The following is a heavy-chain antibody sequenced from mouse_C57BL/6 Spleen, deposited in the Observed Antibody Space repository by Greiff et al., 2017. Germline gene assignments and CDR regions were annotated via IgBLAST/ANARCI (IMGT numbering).Heavy chain of an antibody. Sequence: VQLQQSGAELVRPGASVKLSCTASGFNIKVDYMHWVKQRPDQGLEWIGWIVPENGDTVYASKFQGKVRITADTASNTAYLQLSSLTSEDTAVYYCTKDDHYYYAMDYWGQGTSVTVSS. J-gene: IGHJ4*01. D-gene: IGHD1-2*01. CDR3: TKDDHYYYAMDY. V-gene: IGHV14-4*01. CDR1: GFNIKVDY. CDR2: IVPENGDT.